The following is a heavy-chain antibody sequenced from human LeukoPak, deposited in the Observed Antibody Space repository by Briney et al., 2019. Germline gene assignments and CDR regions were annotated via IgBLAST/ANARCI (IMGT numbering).Heavy chain of an antibody. CDR2: IYTSGTT. D-gene: IGHD3-22*01. J-gene: IGHJ6*04. V-gene: IGHV4-61*02. CDR1: GGSISSSNYY. Sequence: SETLSLTCTVSGGSISSSNYYWSWIRQPAGKGLEWIGRIYTSGTTNYNPSLKSRVTISIDTSKNQLSLKLSSVTAADTAVYYCARDRYYYDSSGYYKRMDVWGKGTTVTISS. CDR3: ARDRYYYDSSGYYKRMDV.